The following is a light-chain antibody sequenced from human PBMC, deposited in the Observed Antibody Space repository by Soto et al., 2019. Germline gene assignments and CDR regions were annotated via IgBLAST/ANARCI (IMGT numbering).Light chain of an antibody. CDR1: QSVGSN. CDR2: GAS. J-gene: IGKJ4*01. Sequence: EIVITQSPDTLSVSPGERATLSCRASQSVGSNLAWYQQKPGQPPRLLIYGASTRATGIPARFSGIGSGTDFPLTISSLQSEDFAVYYCQQYNSWVTFGGGTKVEIK. V-gene: IGKV3D-15*01. CDR3: QQYNSWVT.